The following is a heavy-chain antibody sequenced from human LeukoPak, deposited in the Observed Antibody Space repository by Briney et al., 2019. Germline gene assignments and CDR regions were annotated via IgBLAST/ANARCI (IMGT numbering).Heavy chain of an antibody. V-gene: IGHV4-34*01. Sequence: PSETLSLTCAVYGGSFSGYYWSWIRQPPGKGLEWIGEINHSGSTNYNPSLKSRVTISVDTSKNQFSLKLSSVTAADTAVHYCARDPRSHYYGSGSLFHFDYWGQGTLVTVSS. CDR1: GGSFSGYY. CDR2: INHSGST. CDR3: ARDPRSHYYGSGSLFHFDY. J-gene: IGHJ4*02. D-gene: IGHD3-10*01.